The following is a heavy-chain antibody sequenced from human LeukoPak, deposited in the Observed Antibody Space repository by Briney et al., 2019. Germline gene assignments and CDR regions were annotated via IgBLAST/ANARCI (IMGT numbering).Heavy chain of an antibody. CDR3: ARDGITCTRDY. V-gene: IGHV3-7*01. D-gene: IGHD1-7*01. Sequence: GGSLRLSCAASGFIFSSYCMVWVRQAPGKGLEWVAGIDEDGCKTYYAASVTGRFTISRDNAKNSVYLQMNSLRAEDTAVYYCARDGITCTRDYWGQGALVTVSS. CDR2: IDEDGCKT. CDR1: GFIFSSYC. J-gene: IGHJ4*02.